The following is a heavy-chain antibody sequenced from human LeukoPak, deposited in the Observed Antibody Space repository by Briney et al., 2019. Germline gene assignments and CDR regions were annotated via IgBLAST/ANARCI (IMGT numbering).Heavy chain of an antibody. J-gene: IGHJ4*02. CDR2: INPNSGGT. CDR3: AKAVDTAMLYDY. Sequence: GASVKVSCKASGYTFTGYYMHWVRQAPGQGRERMGRINPNSGGTNYAQKLQGRVTITRETTISTAYMELSRLRSDDTAVYYCAKAVDTAMLYDYWGQGTLVTVSS. V-gene: IGHV1-2*06. CDR1: GYTFTGYY. D-gene: IGHD5-18*01.